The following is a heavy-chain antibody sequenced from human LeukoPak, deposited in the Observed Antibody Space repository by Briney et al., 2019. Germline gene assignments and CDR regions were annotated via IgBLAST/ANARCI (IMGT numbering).Heavy chain of an antibody. V-gene: IGHV3-30-3*01. J-gene: IGHJ4*02. Sequence: PGGSLRLSCAASGFTFSNYAMHWVRQAPGKGLEWVAVISYDGSNEYYADSVKGRFTISRDNSKNTLSLQMNSLRAEDTAVYYCARNGGFGFDYWGQGTLVTVSS. CDR1: GFTFSNYA. CDR2: ISYDGSNE. D-gene: IGHD3-3*01. CDR3: ARNGGFGFDY.